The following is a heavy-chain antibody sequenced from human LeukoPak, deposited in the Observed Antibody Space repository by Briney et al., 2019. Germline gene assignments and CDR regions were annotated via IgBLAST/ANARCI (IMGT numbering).Heavy chain of an antibody. J-gene: IGHJ3*02. CDR3: AKGRGAFDI. CDR1: GFTFSSYG. D-gene: IGHD3-10*01. Sequence: GGSLRLSCVASGFTFSSYGMHWVRQAPGKGLEWVAVISNDGSNKYYADSVRGRFTISRDNSKNTLYLQMNSLRAEDTAVYYCAKGRGAFDIWGQGTMVTVSS. CDR2: ISNDGSNK. V-gene: IGHV3-30*18.